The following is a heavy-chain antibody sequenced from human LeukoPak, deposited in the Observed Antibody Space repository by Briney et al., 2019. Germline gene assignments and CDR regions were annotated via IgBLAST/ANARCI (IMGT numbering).Heavy chain of an antibody. CDR2: IYYSGST. V-gene: IGHV4-59*01. Sequence: PSETLSLTCTVSGGPISSYYWSWIRQPPGKGLEWIGYIYYSGSTNYNPSLESRVTISVDTSKNQFSLKLSSVTAADTAVYYCARGLSVTAGTNFDYWGQGTLVTVSS. D-gene: IGHD6-13*01. J-gene: IGHJ4*02. CDR3: ARGLSVTAGTNFDY. CDR1: GGPISSYY.